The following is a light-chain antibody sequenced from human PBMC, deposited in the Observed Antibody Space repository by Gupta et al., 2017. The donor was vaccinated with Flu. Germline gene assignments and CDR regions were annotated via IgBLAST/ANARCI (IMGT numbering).Light chain of an antibody. CDR3: QQYGSSPRT. CDR1: QSVSNNN. V-gene: IGKV3-20*01. CDR2: AAS. Sequence: EIVLTQSPGTLSLSQGERATLSCWASQSVSNNNLAWYQQKPGQAPRLLIYAASSRASGIPDSFSGSGSGTGFTRTIRRLEPEDFAVYYCQQYGSSPRTFGQGTKLEIK. J-gene: IGKJ2*01.